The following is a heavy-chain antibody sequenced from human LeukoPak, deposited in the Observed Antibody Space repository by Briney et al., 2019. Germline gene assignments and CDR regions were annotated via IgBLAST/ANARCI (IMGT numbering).Heavy chain of an antibody. V-gene: IGHV3-9*01. D-gene: IGHD3-10*01. CDR3: AKGANYGSPNRYYFEY. CDR2: ISWNSGSI. CDR1: GFTFDDYA. Sequence: GGSLRLSCAASGFTFDDYAMHWVRQAPGKGLEGVSGISWNSGSIGYADSVRGRFTISRDNAKTSLYLQINSLRAEDTALYYCAKGANYGSPNRYYFEYWGQGTLVTVSS. J-gene: IGHJ4*02.